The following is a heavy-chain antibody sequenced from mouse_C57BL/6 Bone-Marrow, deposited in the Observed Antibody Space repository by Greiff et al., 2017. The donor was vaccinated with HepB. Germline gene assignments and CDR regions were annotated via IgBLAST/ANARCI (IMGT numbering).Heavy chain of an antibody. V-gene: IGHV10-3*01. CDR1: GFTFNTYA. Sequence: EVQLVESGGGLVQPKGSLKLSCAASGFTFNTYAMHWVRQAPGKGLEWVARIRSKSSNYATYYADSVKDRFTISRDDSQSMLYLQMNNLKTEDTAMYYCVRDRDTTVVATRDAMDYWGQGTSVTVSS. D-gene: IGHD1-1*01. CDR3: VRDRDTTVVATRDAMDY. J-gene: IGHJ4*01. CDR2: IRSKSSNYAT.